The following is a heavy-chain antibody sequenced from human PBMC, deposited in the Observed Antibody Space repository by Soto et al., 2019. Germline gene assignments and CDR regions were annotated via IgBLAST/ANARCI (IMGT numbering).Heavy chain of an antibody. Sequence: SVKVSCKAPGLTFSNSAVQWVRQARGQRLEWIGWIVIGSDNTNYAQKFQERVTITRDMSTSTVYMELSGLRSEDTAVYYCATKDLSWAAFDYWGQGTLVTVSS. CDR1: GLTFSNSA. D-gene: IGHD2-8*01. CDR2: IVIGSDNT. J-gene: IGHJ4*02. CDR3: ATKDLSWAAFDY. V-gene: IGHV1-58*01.